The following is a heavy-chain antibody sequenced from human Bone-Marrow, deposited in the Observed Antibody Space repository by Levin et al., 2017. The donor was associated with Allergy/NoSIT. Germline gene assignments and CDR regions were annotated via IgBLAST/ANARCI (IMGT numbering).Heavy chain of an antibody. D-gene: IGHD1-26*01. J-gene: IGHJ4*02. V-gene: IGHV1-2*06. CDR2: LNPKSGGT. CDR1: GYTFTDNF. CDR3: ARGSTDGQG. Sequence: GESLKISCKASGYTFTDNFIHWVRQAPGQGLEWMGRLNPKSGGTDYSPKFQGRVSMTRDTTINTAYMQLSGLTSDDTAVYFCARGSTDGQGWGQGTLVTVSS.